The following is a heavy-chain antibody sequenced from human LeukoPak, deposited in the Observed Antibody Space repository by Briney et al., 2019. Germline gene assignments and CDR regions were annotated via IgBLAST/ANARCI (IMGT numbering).Heavy chain of an antibody. CDR2: IYHSGST. D-gene: IGHD3-3*01. CDR3: ARGYEHDFWSGYPGGFDP. V-gene: IGHV4-30-2*01. J-gene: IGHJ5*02. CDR1: GGSLSRGGYS. Sequence: SETLSLTCAVSGGSLSRGGYSRGWIRQPPGKGPGGVGYIYHSGSTYYNPSLKSRVTISVDRSKNQFSLKLSSVTAADTAVYYCARGYEHDFWSGYPGGFDPWGQGTLVTVSS.